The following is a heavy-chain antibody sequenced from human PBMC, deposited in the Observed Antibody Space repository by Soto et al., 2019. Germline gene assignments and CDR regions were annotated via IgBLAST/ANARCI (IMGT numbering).Heavy chain of an antibody. D-gene: IGHD3-3*01. V-gene: IGHV4-34*01. Sequence: SETLSLTCAVYGGSFSGYYWSWIRQPPGKGLEWIGEINHSGSTNYNPSLKSRVTISVDTSKNQFSLKLSSVTAADTAVYYCARTLRFLEWFLGGVWFDPWGQGTLVTVSS. CDR2: INHSGST. CDR3: ARTLRFLEWFLGGVWFDP. J-gene: IGHJ5*02. CDR1: GGSFSGYY.